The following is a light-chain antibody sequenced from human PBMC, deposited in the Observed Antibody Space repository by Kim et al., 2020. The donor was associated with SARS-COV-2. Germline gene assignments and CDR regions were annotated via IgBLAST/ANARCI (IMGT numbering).Light chain of an antibody. CDR2: EVD. CDR3: SSYTNYKTVI. CDR1: SSDIGNYDR. J-gene: IGLJ2*01. Sequence: GQSVTLSCTGTSSDIGNYDRVSWYQQFPGTTPRLMIYEVDNRPSGVPDRFSGSKSGNTASLTISGLQTEDEADYYCSSYTNYKTVIFGGGTQLTVL. V-gene: IGLV2-18*02.